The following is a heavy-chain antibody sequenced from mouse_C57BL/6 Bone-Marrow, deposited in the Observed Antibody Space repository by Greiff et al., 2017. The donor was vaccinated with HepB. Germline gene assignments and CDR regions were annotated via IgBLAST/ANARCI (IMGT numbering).Heavy chain of an antibody. D-gene: IGHD2-4*01. V-gene: IGHV1-7*01. CDR2: INPSSGYT. J-gene: IGHJ3*01. Sequence: VQLQQSGAELAKPGASVKLSCKASGYTFTSYWMHWVKQRPGQGLEWIGYINPSSGYTKYNQKFKDTATLTADKSSSTAYMQLSSLTYEDSAVYYCAYDYDGGFAYWGQGTLVTVSA. CDR3: AYDYDGGFAY. CDR1: GYTFTSYW.